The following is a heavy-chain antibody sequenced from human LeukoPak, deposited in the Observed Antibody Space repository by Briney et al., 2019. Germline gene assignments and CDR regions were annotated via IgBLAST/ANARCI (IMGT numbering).Heavy chain of an antibody. J-gene: IGHJ4*02. CDR1: GDTVSSNTAA. V-gene: IGHV6-1*01. D-gene: IGHD6-19*01. Sequence: SQTLSLTCAISGDTVSSNTAAWIWIRQSPSRGLECLGRTYYRSKWHNEYAVSVKSRMTINPDTSKNQFSLQLNSVTPEDTAVYYCARDRGASGWLDYWGQGTLVTVSS. CDR2: TYYRSKWHN. CDR3: ARDRGASGWLDY.